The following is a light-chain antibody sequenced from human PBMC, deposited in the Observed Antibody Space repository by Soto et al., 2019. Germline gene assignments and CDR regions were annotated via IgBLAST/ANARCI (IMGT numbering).Light chain of an antibody. J-gene: IGLJ1*01. CDR1: SSDVGIYNY. CDR2: GVT. V-gene: IGLV2-14*01. CDR3: FSYTTSSTYV. Sequence: VLTQPASVSGSPGQSITISCTGTSSDVGIYNYVSWYQQEPGKAPKLLIYGVTSRPSGVSDRFSGSKSGNTASLTISGLQAEDESDYYCFSYTTSSTYVFGTGTKVTVL.